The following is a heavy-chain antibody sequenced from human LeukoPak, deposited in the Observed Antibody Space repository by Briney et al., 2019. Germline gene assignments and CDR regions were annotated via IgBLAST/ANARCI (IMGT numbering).Heavy chain of an antibody. CDR2: IWYDGSNK. CDR1: GFTFSSYG. CDR3: ARGVYYDSSGYVTY. Sequence: GGSLGLSCAASGFTFSSYGMHWVRQAPGKGLEGVAVIWYDGSNKYYADSVKGRFTISRDNSKNTLYLQMNSLRAEDTAVYYCARGVYYDSSGYVTYWGQGTLVTVSS. V-gene: IGHV3-33*01. J-gene: IGHJ4*02. D-gene: IGHD3-22*01.